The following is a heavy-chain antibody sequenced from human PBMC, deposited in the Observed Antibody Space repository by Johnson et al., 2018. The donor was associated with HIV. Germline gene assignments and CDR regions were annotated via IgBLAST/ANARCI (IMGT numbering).Heavy chain of an antibody. V-gene: IGHV3-66*03. CDR1: GFTVSSNY. CDR3: ARGGYSIKDRGAFDI. D-gene: IGHD6-13*01. CDR2: IYSGGST. J-gene: IGHJ3*02. Sequence: EVQLVESGGGLIQPGGSLRLSCAASGFTVSSNYMSWVRQAPGKGLEWVSVIYSGGSTYYADSVKGRFTISRDNSKNTLYLQMNSLRAEDTAVYYCARGGYSIKDRGAFDIWGQGTMVTVSS.